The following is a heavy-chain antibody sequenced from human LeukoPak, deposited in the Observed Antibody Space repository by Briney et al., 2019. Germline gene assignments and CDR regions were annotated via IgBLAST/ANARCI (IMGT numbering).Heavy chain of an antibody. CDR3: ARNNGMDV. Sequence: GGSLRLTCAASGFALSSHWMTWVRQVPGRGPEWVANVNRDGSETYYLDSVKGRFTISKDNAKNSLYLQMNSLRAEDTALYHCARNNGMDVWGQGTTVIVSS. CDR2: VNRDGSET. J-gene: IGHJ6*02. CDR1: GFALSSHW. V-gene: IGHV3-7*03.